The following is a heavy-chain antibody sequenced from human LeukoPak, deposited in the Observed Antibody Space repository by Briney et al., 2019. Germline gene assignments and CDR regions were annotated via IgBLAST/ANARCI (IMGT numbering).Heavy chain of an antibody. CDR3: ARGIAAGFDP. J-gene: IGHJ5*02. V-gene: IGHV1-8*01. Sequence: ASVTVPCTASGYTFTSYDINWVRQATGQGLEWMGWMNPNSGNTGYAQKFQGRVTMTRNTSISTAYMELSSLRSEDTAVYYCARGIAAGFDPWGQGTLVTVSS. CDR1: GYTFTSYD. CDR2: MNPNSGNT. D-gene: IGHD6-25*01.